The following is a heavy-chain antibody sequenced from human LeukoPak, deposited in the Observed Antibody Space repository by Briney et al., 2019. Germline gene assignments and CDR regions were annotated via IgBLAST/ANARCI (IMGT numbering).Heavy chain of an antibody. CDR2: IWYDASNN. V-gene: IGHV3-33*01. J-gene: IGHJ6*02. CDR1: GFSFSDHG. Sequence: PGGSLRLSCAASGFSFSDHGMHWVRQAPGKGLEWVAVIWYDASNNYYADSVKGRFTISRDNSKNTLYLQMNSLRAEDTAVYFCARDKGIDDYYYYCLDVWGQGTTVTVSS. D-gene: IGHD2-21*01. CDR3: ARDKGIDDYYYYCLDV.